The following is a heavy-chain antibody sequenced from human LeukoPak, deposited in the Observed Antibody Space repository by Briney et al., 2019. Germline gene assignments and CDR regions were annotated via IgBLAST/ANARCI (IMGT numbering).Heavy chain of an antibody. J-gene: IGHJ6*02. CDR2: INPNSGGT. Sequence: ASVKVSFKASGYTFTGYYMHWVRQAPGQGLEWMGWINPNSGGTNYAQKFQGWVTMTRDTSISTAYMELSRLRSDDTAVYYCARDLGELFPDYYYYGMDVWGQGTTVTVSS. D-gene: IGHD3-10*01. CDR1: GYTFTGYY. CDR3: ARDLGELFPDYYYYGMDV. V-gene: IGHV1-2*04.